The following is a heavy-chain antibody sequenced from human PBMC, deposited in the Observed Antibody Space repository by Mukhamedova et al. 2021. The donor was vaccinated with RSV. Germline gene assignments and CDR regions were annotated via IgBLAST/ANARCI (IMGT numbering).Heavy chain of an antibody. D-gene: IGHD2-15*01. V-gene: IGHV3-48*02. J-gene: IGHJ4*02. CDR2: ISSSSSTI. Sequence: EWVSYISSSSSTIYYADSEKGRFTISRDNAKNSLYLQMNSLRDEDTAVYYCASGGDCSGGSCYPFDYWGQGTLVTVSS. CDR3: ASGGDCSGGSCYPFDY.